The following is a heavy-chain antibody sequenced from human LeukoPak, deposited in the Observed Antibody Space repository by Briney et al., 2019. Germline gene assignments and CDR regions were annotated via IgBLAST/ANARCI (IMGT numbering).Heavy chain of an antibody. CDR3: AKGVGATTYAFDI. CDR1: GFTFSSYA. CDR2: ISGSGGST. Sequence: GGSLRPSCAASGFTFSSYAMSWVRQAPGKGLEWVSAISGSGGSTYYADSVKGRFTISRDNSKNTLYLQMNSLRAEDMAVYYCAKGVGATTYAFDIWGQGTMVTVSS. V-gene: IGHV3-23*01. D-gene: IGHD1-26*01. J-gene: IGHJ3*02.